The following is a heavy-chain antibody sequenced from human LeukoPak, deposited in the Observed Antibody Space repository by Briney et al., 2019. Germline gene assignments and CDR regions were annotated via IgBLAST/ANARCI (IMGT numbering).Heavy chain of an antibody. CDR2: IRYDGSNK. CDR3: AKDFVAPLDY. V-gene: IGHV3-30*02. D-gene: IGHD2-15*01. CDR1: GFTFSSYA. Sequence: GGSLRLSCAASGFTFSSYAMHWVRQAPGKGLEWVAFIRYDGSNKYYADSVKGRFTISRDNSKNTLYLQMNSLRAEDTAVYYCAKDFVAPLDYWGQGTLVTVSS. J-gene: IGHJ4*02.